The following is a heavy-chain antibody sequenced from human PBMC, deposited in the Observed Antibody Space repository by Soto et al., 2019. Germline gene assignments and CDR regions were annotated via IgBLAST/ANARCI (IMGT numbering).Heavy chain of an antibody. J-gene: IGHJ4*02. V-gene: IGHV4-59*08. CDR2: IYYSGST. D-gene: IGHD3-10*01. CDR3: ARHNYGSGSTYFDY. CDR1: GGTIGSWY. Sequence: SETLSLTCTVSGGTIGSWYWSWIRQPPGKGLEWIGYIYYSGSTNCNPSLKSRVTISVDTSKNQFSLKLNSMTAADTAVYYCARHNYGSGSTYFDYWGQGTLVTVSS.